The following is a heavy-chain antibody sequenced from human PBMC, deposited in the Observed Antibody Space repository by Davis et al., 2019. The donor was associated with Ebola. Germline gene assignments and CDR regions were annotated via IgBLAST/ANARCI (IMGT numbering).Heavy chain of an antibody. CDR1: AGIFSSYA. CDR2: ILPIFGTA. V-gene: IGHV1-69*13. CDR3: ARRMITFGGVIDTPFDY. J-gene: IGHJ4*02. D-gene: IGHD3-16*02. Sequence: SVKVSCKASAGIFSSYATSWVRQPPAQGLEWMGGILPIFGTANYAHKSQGRVTIHPDGSTSTAFMELSSLRSEDTAVYYCARRMITFGGVIDTPFDYWSQGTLVTVSS.